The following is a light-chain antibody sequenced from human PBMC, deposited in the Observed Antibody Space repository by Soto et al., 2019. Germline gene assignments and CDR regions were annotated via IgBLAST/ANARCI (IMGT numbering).Light chain of an antibody. CDR2: EVN. Sequence: QSVLTQPPSASGTPGQRVTISCTGTSSDIGAYDYVSWFQQHPGKAPKHMISEVNNRPSGVSNRFSGSKSGNTAYLTISGLQVQDEADYFCFSFTNTSNHVLGNGTKVTV. J-gene: IGLJ1*01. V-gene: IGLV2-14*01. CDR3: FSFTNTSNHV. CDR1: SSDIGAYDY.